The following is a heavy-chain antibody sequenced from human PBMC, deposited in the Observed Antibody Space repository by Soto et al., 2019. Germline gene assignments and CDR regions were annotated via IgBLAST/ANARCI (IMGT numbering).Heavy chain of an antibody. CDR3: ARTSIEWLVKGRMDV. D-gene: IGHD6-19*01. V-gene: IGHV4-4*02. Sequence: SETLALTCAVSGGSISSSNWWSWVRPPPGKGLEWIGEIYHSGSTNYNPSLKSRVTISVDKSKNQFSLKLSSVTAADTAVYYCARTSIEWLVKGRMDVWGQGTTVTVSS. CDR2: IYHSGST. CDR1: GGSISSSNW. J-gene: IGHJ6*02.